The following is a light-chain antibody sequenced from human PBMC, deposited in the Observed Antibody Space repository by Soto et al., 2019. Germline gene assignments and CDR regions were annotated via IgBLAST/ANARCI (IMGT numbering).Light chain of an antibody. CDR2: EVS. Sequence: QSALTQPASVSGSPGQSITISCTGTNSDIGAYNYVSWYQHHPGKAPKVLIYEVSNRPSGVSSRFSGSQSGNTASLTIFWLQAEDEANYYCCSYTSTYTPVFGTGTKVTVL. J-gene: IGLJ1*01. V-gene: IGLV2-14*01. CDR1: NSDIGAYNY. CDR3: CSYTSTYTPV.